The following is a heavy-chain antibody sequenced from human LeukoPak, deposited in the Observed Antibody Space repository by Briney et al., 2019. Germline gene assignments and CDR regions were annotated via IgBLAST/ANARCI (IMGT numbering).Heavy chain of an antibody. CDR3: ANLARPLDY. V-gene: IGHV3-23*01. CDR1: GFTFSSYA. J-gene: IGHJ4*02. Sequence: RPGGSLRLSCAASGFTFSSYAMSWVRQAPGKGLEWVSAISGSGGSTYYADSVKGRFTISRDNSKNTLYLQMNSLKPEDTAVYYCANLARPLDYWGQGALVTVSS. D-gene: IGHD6-6*01. CDR2: ISGSGGST.